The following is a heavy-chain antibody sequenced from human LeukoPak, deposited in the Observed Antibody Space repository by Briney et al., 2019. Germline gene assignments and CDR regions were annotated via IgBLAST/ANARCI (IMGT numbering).Heavy chain of an antibody. CDR3: ASLKRSAAGTDY. CDR2: ISSSSSYI. D-gene: IGHD6-13*01. Sequence: GGSLRLSCAASGFTFSSYSMNWVRQAPGKGLEWVSSISSSSSYIYYADSVKGRFTISRDNAKNSLYLQMNSLRAEDTAVYYCASLKRSAAGTDYWGQGTLVTVSS. CDR1: GFTFSSYS. J-gene: IGHJ4*02. V-gene: IGHV3-21*01.